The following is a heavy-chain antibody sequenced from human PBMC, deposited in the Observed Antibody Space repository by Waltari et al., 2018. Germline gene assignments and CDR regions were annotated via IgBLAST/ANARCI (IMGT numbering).Heavy chain of an antibody. CDR3: AMRSIAARRGEDY. J-gene: IGHJ4*02. CDR2: IYTSGST. V-gene: IGHV4-61*02. D-gene: IGHD6-6*01. CDR1: GCSISSGRYY. Sequence: QVQLQESGPGLVKPSQTLSLTCPVSGCSISSGRYYWSWIRQPAGKGLEWIGRIYTSGSTNYNPSLKSRVTISVDTSKNQFSLKLSSVTAADTAVYYCAMRSIAARRGEDYWGQGTLVTVSS.